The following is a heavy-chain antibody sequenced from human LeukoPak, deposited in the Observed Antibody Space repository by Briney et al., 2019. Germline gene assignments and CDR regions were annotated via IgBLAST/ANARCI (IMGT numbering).Heavy chain of an antibody. CDR1: GFTFSSYS. J-gene: IGHJ4*02. V-gene: IGHV3-21*04. CDR2: ISSSSSYI. CDR3: ARGTRGAYYYDSSGYSHFDY. Sequence: PGGSLRLSCAASGFTFSSYSMNWVRQAPGKGLEWVSSISSSSSYIYYADSVKGRFTISRDNAKNSLYLQMNSLRAEDTAVYYCARGTRGAYYYDSSGYSHFDYWGQGTLVTVSS. D-gene: IGHD3-22*01.